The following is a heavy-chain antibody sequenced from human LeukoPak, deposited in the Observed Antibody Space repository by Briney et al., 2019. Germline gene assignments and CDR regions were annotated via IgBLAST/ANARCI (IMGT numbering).Heavy chain of an antibody. CDR2: IYHSGST. Sequence: PSETLSLTCAVSGGSISSSNWWSWVRQPPGKGLEWIGEIYHSGSTNYNPSLKSRVTISVDTSKNQFSLKVESVTAADTAIYYCARAVDSGGYQHKGFDPWGQGTLVTVSS. V-gene: IGHV4-4*02. J-gene: IGHJ5*02. D-gene: IGHD3-22*01. CDR3: ARAVDSGGYQHKGFDP. CDR1: GGSISSSNW.